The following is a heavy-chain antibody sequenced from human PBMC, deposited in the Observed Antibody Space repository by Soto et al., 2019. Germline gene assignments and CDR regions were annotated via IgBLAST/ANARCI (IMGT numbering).Heavy chain of an antibody. CDR3: AKVLLTYTSGWYHPHFDY. Sequence: GGSLRLSCAASGFTFSSYVMNWVRQAPGKGLEWVAVVSNDGSNKDYADSVKGRFTISRDNSKNTLYLQMNSLRAEDTAVYYCAKVLLTYTSGWYHPHFDYWGQGTLVAVSS. CDR1: GFTFSSYV. V-gene: IGHV3-30*18. CDR2: VSNDGSNK. D-gene: IGHD6-19*01. J-gene: IGHJ4*02.